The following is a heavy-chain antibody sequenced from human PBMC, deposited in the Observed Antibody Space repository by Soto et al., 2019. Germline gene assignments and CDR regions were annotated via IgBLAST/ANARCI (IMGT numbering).Heavy chain of an antibody. V-gene: IGHV4-61*01. Sequence: QVQLQESGPGLVKPSETLSLTCTVSGGSVSSGSYYWSWIRQPPGKGLEWIGYIYYSGSTNYNPSLKSRVTISVDTSKNQFALKLSSVTAADTAVYYCASEDSSSYYSWGQGTLVTVSS. CDR3: ASEDSSSYYS. CDR1: GGSVSSGSYY. CDR2: IYYSGST. D-gene: IGHD3-22*01. J-gene: IGHJ4*02.